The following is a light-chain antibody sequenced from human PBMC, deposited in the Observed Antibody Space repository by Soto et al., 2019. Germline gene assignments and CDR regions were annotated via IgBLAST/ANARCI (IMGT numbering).Light chain of an antibody. CDR2: LTS. V-gene: IGKV1-39*01. CDR3: QQSYSALVT. Sequence: IQMTQSPSSLSASKGDRVNITCRASQSINTYLNWYRQRPGKAPELLIYLTSTLQTGVPSRFSGSGSGTDFSLTISSLQPEDFATYYCQQSYSALVTFGGGTKVEI. CDR1: QSINTY. J-gene: IGKJ4*01.